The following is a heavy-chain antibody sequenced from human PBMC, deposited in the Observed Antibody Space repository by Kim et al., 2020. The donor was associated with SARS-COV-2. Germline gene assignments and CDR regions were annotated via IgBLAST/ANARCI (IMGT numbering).Heavy chain of an antibody. V-gene: IGHV3-33*01. D-gene: IGHD3-10*01. CDR3: ARDGTPGFYGSPYYYYYMDV. Sequence: GGSLRLSCAASGFTFSSYGMHWVRQAPGKGLEWVAVIWYDGSNKYYADSVKGRFTISRDNSKNTLYLQMNSLRAEDTAVYYCARDGTPGFYGSPYYYYYMDVWGKGTTVTVSS. CDR2: IWYDGSNK. CDR1: GFTFSSYG. J-gene: IGHJ6*03.